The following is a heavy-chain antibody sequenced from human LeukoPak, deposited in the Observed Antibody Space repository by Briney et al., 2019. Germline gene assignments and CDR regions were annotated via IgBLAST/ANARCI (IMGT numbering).Heavy chain of an antibody. J-gene: IGHJ5*02. CDR1: GYTFTGYY. Sequence: GASVKVSCKASGYTFTGYYMHWVRQAPGQGLKWMGRINPNSGGTNYAQKFQGRVTMTRDTSISTAYMGLSRLRSDDTAVYYCARDLRGLRMGGTPANWFDPWGQGTLVTVSS. CDR3: ARDLRGLRMGGTPANWFDP. D-gene: IGHD3-16*01. V-gene: IGHV1-2*06. CDR2: INPNSGGT.